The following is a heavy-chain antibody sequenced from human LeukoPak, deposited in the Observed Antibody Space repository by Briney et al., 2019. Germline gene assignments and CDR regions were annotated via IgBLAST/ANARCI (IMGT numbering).Heavy chain of an antibody. Sequence: PGGSLRLSCAASGFTFSSYGMHWVRQAPGKGLEWVALISSGSEKYYADSVKGRFTISRDNSKNMLYLQMNSLRADDTAVYYCARDLELSAVYYFDSWGQGTLVIVSS. J-gene: IGHJ4*02. V-gene: IGHV3-30*19. CDR2: ISSGSEK. CDR1: GFTFSSYG. D-gene: IGHD3-3*01. CDR3: ARDLELSAVYYFDS.